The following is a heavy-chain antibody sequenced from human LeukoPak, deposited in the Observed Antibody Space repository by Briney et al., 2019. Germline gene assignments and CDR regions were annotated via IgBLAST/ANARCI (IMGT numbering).Heavy chain of an antibody. D-gene: IGHD3-22*01. CDR2: INTNTGNP. CDR1: GYTFTSYD. J-gene: IGHJ3*02. Sequence: ASVKVSCKASGYTFTSYDINWVRQAPGQGLEWMGWINTNTGNPTYAQGFTGRFVFSLDTSVSTAYLQINSLKAKDTAMYYCATFLLDSSDYDAFDIWGQGTMVTVSS. CDR3: ATFLLDSSDYDAFDI. V-gene: IGHV7-4-1*02.